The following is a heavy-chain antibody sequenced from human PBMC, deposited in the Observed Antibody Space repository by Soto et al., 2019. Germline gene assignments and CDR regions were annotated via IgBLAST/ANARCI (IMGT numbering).Heavy chain of an antibody. J-gene: IGHJ6*02. CDR2: ISWNSGSI. V-gene: IGHV3-9*01. D-gene: IGHD2-15*01. CDR1: GFTFDDYA. Sequence: GGSLRLSCAASGFTFDDYAMHWVRQAPGKGLEWVSGISWNSGSIGYADSVKGRFTISRDNAKNSLYLQMNSLRAEDTALYYCAKLAAPIHYYYYGMDVWGQGTTVTVSS. CDR3: AKLAAPIHYYYYGMDV.